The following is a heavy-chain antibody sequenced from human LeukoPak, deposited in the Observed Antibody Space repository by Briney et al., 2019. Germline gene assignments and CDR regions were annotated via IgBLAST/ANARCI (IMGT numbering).Heavy chain of an antibody. J-gene: IGHJ4*02. CDR2: ISWNSGSI. Sequence: PGGSLRLSCAASGFTFGDYAMHWVRQAPGKGLEWVSGISWNSGSIGYADSVKGRFTISRDNAKNSLYLQMNSLRAEDTALYYCAKDISGSLSPGYYFDYWGQGTLVTVSS. V-gene: IGHV3-9*01. D-gene: IGHD3-10*01. CDR3: AKDISGSLSPGYYFDY. CDR1: GFTFGDYA.